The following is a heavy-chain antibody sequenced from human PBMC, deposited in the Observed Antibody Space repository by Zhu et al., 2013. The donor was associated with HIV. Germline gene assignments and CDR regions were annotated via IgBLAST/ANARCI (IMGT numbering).Heavy chain of an antibody. CDR2: IRSKAYGGTT. V-gene: IGHV3-49*03. CDR1: GFTFGDYA. CDR3: TIGGYYGSGSDTETYNWFDP. J-gene: IGHJ5*02. Sequence: EVQLVESGGGLVQPGRSLRLSCTASGFTFGDYAMSWFRQAPGKGLEWVGFIRSKAYGGTTEYAASVKGRFTISRDDSKSIAYLQMNSLKTEDTAVYYCTIGGYYGSGSDTETYNWFDPWGQGTLVTVSS. D-gene: IGHD3-10*01.